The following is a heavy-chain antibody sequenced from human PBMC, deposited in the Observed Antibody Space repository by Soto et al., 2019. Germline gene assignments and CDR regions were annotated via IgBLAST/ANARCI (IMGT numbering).Heavy chain of an antibody. CDR3: ASKGYNYCSGGSCYNGGYYYYYYMDV. J-gene: IGHJ6*03. V-gene: IGHV3-21*01. D-gene: IGHD2-15*01. CDR2: ISSSSRYI. Sequence: PGGSLRLSCAASGFTFSSYSMNWVRQAPGKGLEWVSSISSSSRYIYYADSVKGRFTISRDNAKNTLYLQMNSLRAEDTAVYYCASKGYNYCSGGSCYNGGYYYYYYMDVWGKGTTVTVSS. CDR1: GFTFSSYS.